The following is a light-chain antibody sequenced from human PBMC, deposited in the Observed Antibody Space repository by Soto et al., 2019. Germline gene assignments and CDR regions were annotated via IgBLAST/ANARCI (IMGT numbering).Light chain of an antibody. V-gene: IGKV1D-16*01. CDR1: QSIRSW. CDR2: VAS. Sequence: DIQMTQSPSSLSASVGDRVTITCRASQSIRSWLAWYQQQPGKAPKSLIYVASSLQSGVPSRFSGSGSGTDFTLTISSLQPEDFATYYCQQYHSYPLTFGGGTKVEIK. CDR3: QQYHSYPLT. J-gene: IGKJ4*01.